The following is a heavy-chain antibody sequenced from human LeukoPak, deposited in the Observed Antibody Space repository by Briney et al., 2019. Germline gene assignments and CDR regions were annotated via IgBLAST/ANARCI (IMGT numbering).Heavy chain of an antibody. J-gene: IGHJ6*02. CDR3: ARGSLYNWNYGGVYYYYGMDV. D-gene: IGHD1-7*01. Sequence: GGSLRLSCAASGFTFSSYGMHWVRQAPGKGLEWVAVIWYDGSNKYYADSVKGRFTISRDNSKNTLYLQMNSLRAEDTAVYYCARGSLYNWNYGGVYYYYGMDVWGQGTSVTVSS. V-gene: IGHV3-33*01. CDR2: IWYDGSNK. CDR1: GFTFSSYG.